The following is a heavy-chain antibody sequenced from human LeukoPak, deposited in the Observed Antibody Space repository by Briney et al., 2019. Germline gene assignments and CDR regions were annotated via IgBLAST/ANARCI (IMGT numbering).Heavy chain of an antibody. CDR1: GYTFTNYA. V-gene: IGHV1-3*03. D-gene: IGHD3-3*01. CDR2: INPANGYT. CDR3: ARGGASANYDFWSGSRGWFDP. Sequence: ASVKVSCKTSGYTFTNYAMHWVRQAPGQTIEWLAWINPANGYTRYSQHFQDRVTVSSDTSADTAYMELSSLRSEDMAVYYCARGGASANYDFWSGSRGWFDPWGQGTLVTVSS. J-gene: IGHJ5*02.